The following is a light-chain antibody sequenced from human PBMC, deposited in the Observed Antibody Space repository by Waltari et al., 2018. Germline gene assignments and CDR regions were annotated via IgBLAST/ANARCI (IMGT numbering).Light chain of an antibody. CDR3: QVRTSWLWT. J-gene: IGKJ1*01. V-gene: IGKV3-15*01. CDR2: NAS. CDR1: QNVTNN. Sequence: EIVVTQSPATLSLSPGERVTLSCRASQNVTNNFAWFQQRPGQAPRLLIYNASTSATDIPARFSGSGSGTEFTLTINSLQSEDLAIYYCQVRTSWLWTFGQGTKV.